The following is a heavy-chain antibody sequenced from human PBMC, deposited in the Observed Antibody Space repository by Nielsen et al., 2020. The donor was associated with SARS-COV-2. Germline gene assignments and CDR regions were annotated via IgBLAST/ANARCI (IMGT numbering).Heavy chain of an antibody. V-gene: IGHV3-11*05. Sequence: GESLKISCAASGFTFSDYYMSWIRQAPGKGLEWVSYISSSSYTNYADSVKGRFTISRDNSKNTLYLQMNSLRAEDTAVYYCARDERFLGVGMDVWGQGTTVTVSS. CDR2: ISSSSYT. J-gene: IGHJ6*02. CDR1: GFTFSDYY. CDR3: ARDERFLGVGMDV. D-gene: IGHD3-3*01.